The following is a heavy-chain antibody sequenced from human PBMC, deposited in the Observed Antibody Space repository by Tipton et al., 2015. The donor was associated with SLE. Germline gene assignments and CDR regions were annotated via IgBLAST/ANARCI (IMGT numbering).Heavy chain of an antibody. V-gene: IGHV1-2*02. CDR2: INPNSGGT. Sequence: QLVQSGPKVKKPGSSVKVSCKASGYTFTGYYMHWVRQTPGQGLEWMGWINPNSGGTNYAQKFQGRVTMTRDTSISTAYMELSRLRSDDTAVYYCARGEGPGLSPNWFDPWGQGTLVTVSS. CDR1: GYTFTGYY. J-gene: IGHJ5*01. CDR3: ARGEGPGLSPNWFDP. D-gene: IGHD1-26*01.